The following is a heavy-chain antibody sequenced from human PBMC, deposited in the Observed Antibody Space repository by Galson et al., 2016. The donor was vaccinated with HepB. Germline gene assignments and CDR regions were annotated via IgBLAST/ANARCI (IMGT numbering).Heavy chain of an antibody. CDR2: LNGSGRKT. CDR1: GFTSTSYA. V-gene: IGHV3-23*01. J-gene: IGHJ3*02. D-gene: IGHD3-3*01. CDR3: AKSFVKKDFWSYYLADAFDI. Sequence: SLRLSCAASGFTSTSYALSWVRQAPGRGLEWVSTLNGSGRKTYYADSVKGRFTISRDNSKNTLFLQMNSLRVEDTAVYYCAKSFVKKDFWSYYLADAFDIRGQGTTVTVST.